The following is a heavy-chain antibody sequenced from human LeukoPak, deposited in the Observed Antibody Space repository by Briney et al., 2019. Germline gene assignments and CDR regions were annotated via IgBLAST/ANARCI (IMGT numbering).Heavy chain of an antibody. V-gene: IGHV3-21*01. Sequence: GGSLRHSCAASGFHFSSYRMKWVRQAPGKGLEWVSSISSSSSYIYYADSVKGRFTISRDNAKNSLYLQMNSLRAEDTAVYYCARDPTYYYDSSGYYPFDYWGQGTLVTVSS. CDR2: ISSSSSYI. D-gene: IGHD3-22*01. CDR1: GFHFSSYR. CDR3: ARDPTYYYDSSGYYPFDY. J-gene: IGHJ4*02.